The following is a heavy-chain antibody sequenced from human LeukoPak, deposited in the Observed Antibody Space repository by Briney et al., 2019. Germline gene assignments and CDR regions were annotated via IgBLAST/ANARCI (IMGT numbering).Heavy chain of an antibody. CDR1: GLTFSSYA. CDR2: ISTAGTNT. J-gene: IGHJ6*02. Sequence: GGSLRLSCAASGLTFSSYAMTWVRQAPGKGLEWVSGISTAGTNTYYADSVKGRFTISRDNSKNTMYLQLNSLRAEDTAIYYCAKASPGGTRYGMDVWGQGTTVTVSS. CDR3: AKASPGGTRYGMDV. D-gene: IGHD1-1*01. V-gene: IGHV3-23*01.